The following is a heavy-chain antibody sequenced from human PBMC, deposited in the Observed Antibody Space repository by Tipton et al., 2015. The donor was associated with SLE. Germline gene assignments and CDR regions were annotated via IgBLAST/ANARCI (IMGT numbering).Heavy chain of an antibody. CDR1: GGSISSYY. CDR2: IYYSGST. CDR3: ARNEQWLVLPDAFDI. Sequence: TLSLTCTVSGGSISSYYWSWIRLPPGKGLEWIGYIYYSGSTNYNPSLKSRVTISVDTSKNQFSLKLSSVTAADTAVYYCARNEQWLVLPDAFDIWGQGTMVTVSS. J-gene: IGHJ3*02. D-gene: IGHD6-19*01. V-gene: IGHV4-59*08.